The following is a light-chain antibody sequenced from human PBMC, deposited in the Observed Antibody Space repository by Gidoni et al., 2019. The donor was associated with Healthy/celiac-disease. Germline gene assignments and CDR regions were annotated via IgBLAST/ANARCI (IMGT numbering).Light chain of an antibody. Sequence: IQMTQSPSSLSASVGDRVTITCRASQSISSYLNWYQQKPGKAPKLLIYAASSLQSGVPSRFSGSGSGTDFTLTISRLQPEDFATYYCQQSYSTLFTFGPGTKVDIK. V-gene: IGKV1-39*01. J-gene: IGKJ3*01. CDR3: QQSYSTLFT. CDR2: AAS. CDR1: QSISSY.